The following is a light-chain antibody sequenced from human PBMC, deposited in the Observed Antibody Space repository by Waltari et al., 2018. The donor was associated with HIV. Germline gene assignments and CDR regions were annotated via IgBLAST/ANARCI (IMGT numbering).Light chain of an antibody. CDR3: QQYHSIPWT. Sequence: DIVMTQSPDSLAVSLGERATINCKSSQSVLYRSNNKEYLAWYQHKPGQPPKLLLYWASTRESGVPDRFSGSGSGTDFTLTISGLQAEDVAVYYCQQYHSIPWTFGHGTKVEIK. J-gene: IGKJ1*01. CDR1: QSVLYRSNNKEY. CDR2: WAS. V-gene: IGKV4-1*01.